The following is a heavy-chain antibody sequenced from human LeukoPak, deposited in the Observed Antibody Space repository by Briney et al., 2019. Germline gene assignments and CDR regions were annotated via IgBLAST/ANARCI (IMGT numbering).Heavy chain of an antibody. CDR2: IYSDGDI. V-gene: IGHV3-66*02. CDR1: GFTISSYC. CDR3: ARDTDITSSRFFDL. Sequence: GGSLRLSCAASGFTISSYCMSWVRQAPGKGLEWVSVIYSDGDIYYADSVRGRFTISRDISKNTLNLQMDSLETEDTGVYYCARDTDITSSRFFDLWGLGTLVTISS. J-gene: IGHJ4*02. D-gene: IGHD6-6*01.